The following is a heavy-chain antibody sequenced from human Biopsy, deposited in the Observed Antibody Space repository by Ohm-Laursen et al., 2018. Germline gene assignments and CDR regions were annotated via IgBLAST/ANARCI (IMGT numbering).Heavy chain of an antibody. CDR1: GYAVNDYF. V-gene: IGHV1-2*02. D-gene: IGHD3-16*01. J-gene: IGHJ3*01. Sequence: GSSVKVSCKVSGYAVNDYFLHWLRQAPGQGPEWMGCISPNSGGTNYAQKFQGRVTMTTGTSTSTVYLELRRLISDDTAVYYCARDIMNRIAGLVARSDVFDVWGQGTLVTVSS. CDR3: ARDIMNRIAGLVARSDVFDV. CDR2: ISPNSGGT.